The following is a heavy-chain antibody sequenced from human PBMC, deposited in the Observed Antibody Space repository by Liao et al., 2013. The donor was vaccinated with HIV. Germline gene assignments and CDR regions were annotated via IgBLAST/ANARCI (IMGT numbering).Heavy chain of an antibody. J-gene: IGHJ4*02. CDR2: IYTSGST. V-gene: IGHV4-39*07. Sequence: QLQLQESGPGLVKPSETLSLTCTVSGGSISSSSYYWGWIRQPPGKGLEWIGRIYTSGSTNYNPSLKSRVTMSVDTSKNQFSLKLSSVTAADTAVYYCARARAYYDSSGNFDYWGQGTLVTVSS. D-gene: IGHD3-22*01. CDR1: GGSISSSSYY. CDR3: ARARAYYDSSGNFDY.